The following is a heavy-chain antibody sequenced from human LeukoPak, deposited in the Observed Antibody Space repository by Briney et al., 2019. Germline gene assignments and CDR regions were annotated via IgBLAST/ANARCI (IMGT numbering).Heavy chain of an antibody. D-gene: IGHD3-22*01. CDR2: IIPIFGTA. CDR3: ARVISDSSGYYYFDY. V-gene: IGHV1-69*05. Sequence: SVKVSCKASGGTFSSYAISWVRQAPGQGLEWMGGIIPIFGTANYAQKFQSRVTITTDESTSTAYMELSSLRSEDTAVYYCARVISDSSGYYYFDYWGQGTLVTVSS. J-gene: IGHJ4*02. CDR1: GGTFSSYA.